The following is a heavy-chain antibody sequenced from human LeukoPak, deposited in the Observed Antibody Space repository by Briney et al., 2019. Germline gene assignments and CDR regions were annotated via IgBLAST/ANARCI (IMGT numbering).Heavy chain of an antibody. CDR1: GGSLSGYY. CDR2: INHSGST. Sequence: SETLSLTCAVYGGSLSGYYWSWLRQPPGKGLEWIGEINHSGSTNYNPSLKSRVTISVDTSKNQFSLKLSSVTAADTAVYYCARARSGGYSYGRRDYFDYWGQGTLVTVSS. CDR3: ARARSGGYSYGRRDYFDY. J-gene: IGHJ4*02. D-gene: IGHD5-18*01. V-gene: IGHV4-34*01.